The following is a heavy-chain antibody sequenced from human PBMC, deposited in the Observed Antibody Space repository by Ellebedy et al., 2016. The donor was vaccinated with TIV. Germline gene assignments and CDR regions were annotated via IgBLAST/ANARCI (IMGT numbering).Heavy chain of an antibody. Sequence: GESLKISCAASGFSFSTYRMHWVRQVPGKGPLWVSRIKSDGSRTDYADSVKGRFTISRDNAKNTLYLQMNSLRVEDTAVYYCAGSSASNWFDPWGQGTLVTVSS. CDR3: AGSSASNWFDP. D-gene: IGHD3-22*01. CDR2: IKSDGSRT. V-gene: IGHV3-74*01. J-gene: IGHJ5*02. CDR1: GFSFSTYR.